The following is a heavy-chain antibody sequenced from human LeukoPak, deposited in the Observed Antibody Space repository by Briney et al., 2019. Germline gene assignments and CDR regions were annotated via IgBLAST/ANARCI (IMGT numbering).Heavy chain of an antibody. Sequence: SETLSLTCTVSGGSISSSSYYWGWIRQPPGKGLEWIGSIYYSGSTYYNPSLKSRVTISVDTSKNQFSLKLSSVTAADTAVYYCARPATGDHGYWGQGTLVTVSS. V-gene: IGHV4-39*01. D-gene: IGHD7-27*01. CDR1: GGSISSSSYY. CDR2: IYYSGST. CDR3: ARPATGDHGY. J-gene: IGHJ4*02.